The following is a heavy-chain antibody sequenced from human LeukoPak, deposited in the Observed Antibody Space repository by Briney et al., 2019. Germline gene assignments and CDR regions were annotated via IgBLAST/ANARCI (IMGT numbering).Heavy chain of an antibody. CDR2: ISGSGGST. CDR1: GFTFSSYA. J-gene: IGHJ4*02. D-gene: IGHD6-19*01. V-gene: IGHV3-23*01. Sequence: PGGSLRLSCAASGFTFSSYAMSWLRQAPGKGLQCGSAISGSGGSTYYSDSVKVRFTISRDNSKSTLYLQMNSLRAEDTALYFCGKDQSSGWPNYFDYWGQGNLVTASS. CDR3: GKDQSSGWPNYFDY.